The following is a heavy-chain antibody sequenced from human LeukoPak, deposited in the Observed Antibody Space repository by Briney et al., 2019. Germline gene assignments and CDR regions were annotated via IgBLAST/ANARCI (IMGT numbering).Heavy chain of an antibody. CDR2: ISSSTTTI. CDR1: RFTFSSYS. J-gene: IGHJ4*02. V-gene: IGHV3-48*01. CDR3: ARGGTAGPFDY. D-gene: IGHD1-14*01. Sequence: GGSLRLSCVVSRFTFSSYSMNWVRQAPGKGLEWVSYISSSTTTIYYADSVQGRFSISRDNVKNSLYLQMNGLRAEDTAVYYCARGGTAGPFDYWGQGTLVIVSS.